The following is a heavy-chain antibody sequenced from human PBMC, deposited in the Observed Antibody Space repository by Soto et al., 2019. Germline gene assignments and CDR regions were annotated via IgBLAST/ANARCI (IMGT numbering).Heavy chain of an antibody. CDR2: FYDDGRT. D-gene: IGHD4-17*01. J-gene: IGHJ4*02. CDR1: GGSISSTTYY. V-gene: IGHV4-39*01. CDR3: ARRVTVTKNYFDY. Sequence: SETLSLTCTVSGGSISSTTYYWGWFRQPPEKGLEWIGSFYDDGRTYYNPSLKSRVTMSVDTSKNQFSLKLSSVTAADTAVYFCARRVTVTKNYFDYWGQGTLVTVSS.